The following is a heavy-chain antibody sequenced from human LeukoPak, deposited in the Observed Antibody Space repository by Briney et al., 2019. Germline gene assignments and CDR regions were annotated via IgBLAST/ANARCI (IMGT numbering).Heavy chain of an antibody. CDR3: AKSTSNWSPFDY. V-gene: IGHV3-23*01. D-gene: IGHD2-2*01. J-gene: IGHJ4*02. CDR2: ISAGANNI. Sequence: GGSLRLSCAASGSTFRSYAMSWVRQAPGKGLEWVSAISAGANNIYYADSVKGRFTISRDNSKNTLYLQMNSLRAEDTAVYHCAKSTSNWSPFDYWGQGTLVTVSS. CDR1: GSTFRSYA.